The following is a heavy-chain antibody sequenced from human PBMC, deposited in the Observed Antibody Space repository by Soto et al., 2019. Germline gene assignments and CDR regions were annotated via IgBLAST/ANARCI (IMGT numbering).Heavy chain of an antibody. V-gene: IGHV3-23*01. J-gene: IGHJ6*02. D-gene: IGHD3-22*01. CDR3: ASYYEYYYYGMDV. CDR1: GFTFSSYA. CDR2: ISGSGGST. Sequence: GGSLRLSCAASGFTFSSYAMSWVRQAPGKGLEWVSAISGSGGSTYYADSVKGRFTISRDNSKNTLYLQMNSLRAEDTAVYYCASYYEYYYYGMDVWGQGTTVTVSS.